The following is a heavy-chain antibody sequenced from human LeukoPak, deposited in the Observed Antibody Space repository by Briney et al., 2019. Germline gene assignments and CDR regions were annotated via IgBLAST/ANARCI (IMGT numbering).Heavy chain of an antibody. D-gene: IGHD3-22*01. CDR1: GYTFTGYY. Sequence: ASVKVSCKASGYTFTGYYMHWVRQAPGQGLEWMGWINPNSGGTNYAQKFQGRDTMTRDTSISTAYMELSRLRSDDTAVYFCARGMFDNSGHYYYFYYALDVWGQGTTVTVSS. J-gene: IGHJ6*02. CDR3: ARGMFDNSGHYYYFYYALDV. V-gene: IGHV1-2*02. CDR2: INPNSGGT.